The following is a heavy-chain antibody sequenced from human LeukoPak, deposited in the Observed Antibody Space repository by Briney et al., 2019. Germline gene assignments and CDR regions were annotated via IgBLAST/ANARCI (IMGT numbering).Heavy chain of an antibody. CDR2: ISYDGSNK. D-gene: IGHD5-18*01. Sequence: GGSLRLSCAASGFTFSSYAMHWVRQAPGKGLEWVAVISYDGSNKYYADSVKGRFTISRDNSRNTLYLQMNSLRAEDTAMYYCARDIQNVDTPMALDYWGQGTLVTVSS. V-gene: IGHV3-30*04. J-gene: IGHJ4*02. CDR1: GFTFSSYA. CDR3: ARDIQNVDTPMALDY.